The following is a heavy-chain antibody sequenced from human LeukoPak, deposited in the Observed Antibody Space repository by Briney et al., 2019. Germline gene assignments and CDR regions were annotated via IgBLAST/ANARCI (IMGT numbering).Heavy chain of an antibody. D-gene: IGHD6-19*01. CDR3: ARDDQPPFSSGWPYYFDY. V-gene: IGHV1-18*01. Sequence: ASVKVSCKASSYTFTSYGISWVRQAPGQGLEWMGWISAYNGNTNYAQKLQGRVTMTTDTSTSTAYMELRSLRSDDTAVYYCARDDQPPFSSGWPYYFDYWGQGTLVTVSS. J-gene: IGHJ4*02. CDR2: ISAYNGNT. CDR1: SYTFTSYG.